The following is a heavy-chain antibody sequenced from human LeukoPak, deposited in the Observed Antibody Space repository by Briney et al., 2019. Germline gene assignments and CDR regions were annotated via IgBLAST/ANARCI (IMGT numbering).Heavy chain of an antibody. Sequence: PGGSLRLSCAASGFTFSSYSMNWVRQAPGKGLGWVSSISSSSYIYYADSVKGRFTISRDNAKNSLYLQMNSLRAEDTAVYYCARVGRDPWEYYYYGMDVWGQGTTVTVSS. CDR1: GFTFSSYS. D-gene: IGHD1-26*01. V-gene: IGHV3-21*03. CDR3: ARVGRDPWEYYYYGMDV. CDR2: ISSSSYI. J-gene: IGHJ6*02.